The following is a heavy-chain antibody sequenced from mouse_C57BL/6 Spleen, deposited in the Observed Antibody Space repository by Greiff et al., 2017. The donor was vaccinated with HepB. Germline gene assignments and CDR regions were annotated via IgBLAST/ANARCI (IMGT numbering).Heavy chain of an antibody. Sequence: QVQLKESGPELVKPGASVKLSCKASGYTFTSYDINWVKQRPGQGLEWIGWIYPRDGSTKYNEKFKGKATLTVDTSSSTAYMELHSLTSEDSAVYFCARRRDYGSSYDWYFDVWGTGTTVTVSS. CDR2: IYPRDGST. D-gene: IGHD1-1*01. CDR1: GYTFTSYD. J-gene: IGHJ1*03. V-gene: IGHV1-85*01. CDR3: ARRRDYGSSYDWYFDV.